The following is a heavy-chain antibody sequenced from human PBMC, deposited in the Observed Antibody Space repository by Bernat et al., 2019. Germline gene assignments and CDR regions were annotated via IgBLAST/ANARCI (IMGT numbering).Heavy chain of an antibody. J-gene: IGHJ4*02. CDR1: GGTFSSYA. V-gene: IGHV1-69*17. CDR3: AITLYCSSTSCYYSL. Sequence: QVQLVQSGAEVKKPGSLVKVSCKASGGTFSSYAISWVRQAPGQGLEWMGGIIPIFGIANYAQKFQGRVTITADKSTSTAYMELSSLRSEDTAVYYCAITLYCSSTSCYYSLWGQGTLVTVSS. D-gene: IGHD2-2*01. CDR2: IIPIFGIA.